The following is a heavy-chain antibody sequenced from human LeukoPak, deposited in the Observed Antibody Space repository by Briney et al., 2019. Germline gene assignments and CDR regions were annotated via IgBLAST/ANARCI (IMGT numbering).Heavy chain of an antibody. J-gene: IGHJ4*02. Sequence: PGGSVRLACSASGLRFSSYAMSWVRQAPGKGVEWVSVIYSGGSTYYADSVKGRFTISRDNSKNTLYLQMNSLRAEDTAVYYCARHAESGYDRFDHWGQGTLVTVSS. CDR3: ARHAESGYDRFDH. D-gene: IGHD5-12*01. V-gene: IGHV3-66*04. CDR1: GLRFSSYA. CDR2: IYSGGST.